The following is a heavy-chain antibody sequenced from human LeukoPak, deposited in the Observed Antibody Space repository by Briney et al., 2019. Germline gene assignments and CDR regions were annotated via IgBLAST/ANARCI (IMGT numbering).Heavy chain of an antibody. CDR3: AREGGIAAAGTNY. Sequence: GGSLRLSCAASGITFSRYWMSWVRQAPGKGLEWVANIKQDGSDKYYLDSVKGRFTISRDNAKNSLYLQMNSLRAEDTAVYYCAREGGIAAAGTNYWGQGTLVTVSS. J-gene: IGHJ4*02. V-gene: IGHV3-7*03. CDR2: IKQDGSDK. CDR1: GITFSRYW. D-gene: IGHD6-13*01.